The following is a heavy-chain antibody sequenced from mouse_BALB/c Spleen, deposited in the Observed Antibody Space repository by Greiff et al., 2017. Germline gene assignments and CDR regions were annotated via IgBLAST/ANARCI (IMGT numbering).Heavy chain of an antibody. CDR1: GFTFSSFG. V-gene: IGHV5-17*02. CDR2: ISSGSSTI. J-gene: IGHJ4*01. D-gene: IGHD2-14*01. CDR3: ARGGNYAMDY. Sequence: EVKLVESGGGLVQPGGSRKLSCAASGFTFSSFGMHWVRQAPEKGLEWVAYISSGSSTIYYADTEKGRFTISRDNPKNTLFLQMTSLRSEDTAMYYCARGGNYAMDYWGQGTSVTVSS.